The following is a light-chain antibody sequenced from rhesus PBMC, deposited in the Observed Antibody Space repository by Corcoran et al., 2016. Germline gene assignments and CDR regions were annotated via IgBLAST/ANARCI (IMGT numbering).Light chain of an antibody. J-gene: IGKJ3*01. CDR1: HSLVHSNGNTY. V-gene: IGKV2-64*01. CDR2: EVC. CDR3: GQGTHWPLT. Sequence: DAVMTQSPLSLPITPGQPASISCRASHSLVHSNGNTYLSWYQQKPGQPPRLLIYEVCKRDSGVPERFSGMGAGTDFTLKISRVEAGDVGVYSCGQGTHWPLTFGPGTKLDIK.